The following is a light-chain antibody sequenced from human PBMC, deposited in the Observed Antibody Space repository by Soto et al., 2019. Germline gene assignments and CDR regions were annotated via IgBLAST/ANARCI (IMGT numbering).Light chain of an antibody. CDR1: SSDVGGYTY. Sequence: QSALTQPPSASGSPGQSVTISCTGTSSDVGGYTYVSWYQQHPGKALKLMIYEVSKRPSGVPDRFSGSKSGNTASLTVSGRQAEDEADYYCSSYAGSNNLVFGGGTKLTVL. CDR3: SSYAGSNNLV. V-gene: IGLV2-8*01. CDR2: EVS. J-gene: IGLJ2*01.